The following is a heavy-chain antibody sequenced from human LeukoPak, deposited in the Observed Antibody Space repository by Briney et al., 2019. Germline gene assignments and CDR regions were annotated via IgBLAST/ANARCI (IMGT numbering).Heavy chain of an antibody. CDR1: GLTFNSYW. V-gene: IGHV3-74*03. J-gene: IGHJ5*02. Sequence: PGGSLRLSCAASGLTFNSYWMHWVRQVAGKGLVWVARINGDASNTTYADSVKGRFTISRDNAKDTLYLQMNSLRVDDTAVYHCARAMPHYNWFDPWGQGSLVTVSS. CDR2: INGDASNT. D-gene: IGHD2-2*01. CDR3: ARAMPHYNWFDP.